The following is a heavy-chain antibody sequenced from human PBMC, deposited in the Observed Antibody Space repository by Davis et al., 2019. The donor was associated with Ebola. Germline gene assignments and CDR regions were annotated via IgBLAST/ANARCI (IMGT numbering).Heavy chain of an antibody. CDR2: ISGSGGST. Sequence: GESLKISCAASGFTFSSYAMSWVRQAPGKGLEWVSAISGSGGSTYYADSVKGRFTISRDNSKNTLYLQMNSLRAEDTAMFYCARDPTTTVTTDYFDYWGQGTLVTVSS. J-gene: IGHJ4*02. V-gene: IGHV3-23*01. D-gene: IGHD4-17*01. CDR3: ARDPTTTVTTDYFDY. CDR1: GFTFSSYA.